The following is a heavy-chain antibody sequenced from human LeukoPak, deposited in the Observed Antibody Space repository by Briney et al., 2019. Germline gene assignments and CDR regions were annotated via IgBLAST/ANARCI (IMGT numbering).Heavy chain of an antibody. CDR2: FDPEDGET. J-gene: IGHJ4*02. Sequence: ASVEVSCKVSGYTLIELSMHWVRQAPGKGLEWMGHFDPEDGETIYAQKFQGRVTITADKSTSTAYMELSSLRSEDTAVYYCARVPGYYDSSGYYPNWGQGTLVTVSS. D-gene: IGHD3-22*01. V-gene: IGHV1-24*01. CDR1: GYTLIELS. CDR3: ARVPGYYDSSGYYPN.